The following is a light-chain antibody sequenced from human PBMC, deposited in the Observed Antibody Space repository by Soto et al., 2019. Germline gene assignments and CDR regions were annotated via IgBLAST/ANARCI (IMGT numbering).Light chain of an antibody. J-gene: IGLJ2*01. Sequence: QSVLTQPRSVSGSPGQSVTISCTGTSSDVGAYNYVSWYQHHPGKAPKLIIFEVNNRPSGVSNRFSGSKSGNTASLTISGLQPEDEADYSCSAYTTSTTLVFGGWTKLTVL. CDR2: EVN. V-gene: IGLV2-14*01. CDR3: SAYTTSTTLV. CDR1: SSDVGAYNY.